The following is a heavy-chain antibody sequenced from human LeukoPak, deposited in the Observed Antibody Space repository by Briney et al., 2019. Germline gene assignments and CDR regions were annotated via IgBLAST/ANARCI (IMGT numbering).Heavy chain of an antibody. CDR1: GGSISGSSYY. V-gene: IGHV3-30-3*01. CDR3: ARAVDGSGSPFDY. D-gene: IGHD3-10*01. CDR2: ISYDGSNK. Sequence: LSLTCTVSGGSISGSSYYWGWVRQAPGKGLEWVAVISYDGSNKYYADSVKGRFTISRDNSKNTLYLQMNSLRAEDTAVYYCARAVDGSGSPFDYWGQGALVTVAS. J-gene: IGHJ4*02.